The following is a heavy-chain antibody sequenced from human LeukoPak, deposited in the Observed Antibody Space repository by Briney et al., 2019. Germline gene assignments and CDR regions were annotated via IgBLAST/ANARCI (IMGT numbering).Heavy chain of an antibody. V-gene: IGHV4-34*01. CDR2: INHSGST. J-gene: IGHJ3*02. CDR3: AGTDILTGYSWAFDI. CDR1: GGSFSGYY. D-gene: IGHD3-9*01. Sequence: PSETLSLTCAVYGGSFSGYYWSWIRQPPGEGLEWIGEINHSGSTNYNPSLKSRATISVDTSKNQFSLKLSSVTAADTAVYYCAGTDILTGYSWAFDIWGQGTMVTVSS.